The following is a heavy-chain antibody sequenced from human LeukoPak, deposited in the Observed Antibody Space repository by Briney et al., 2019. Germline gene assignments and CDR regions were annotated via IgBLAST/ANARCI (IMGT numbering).Heavy chain of an antibody. CDR2: IKEDGNEM. V-gene: IGHV3-7*01. CDR1: GFTFSSYW. D-gene: IGHD6-25*01. Sequence: PGGSLRLSCAASGFTFSSYWLTWVRQAPGKGLEWVANIKEDGNEMYYVDSVKSRFTISRDNAKNSLFLQMNSLRVADTAMYSRARDQRAFDIWGQGPMVTVSS. CDR3: ARDQRAFDI. J-gene: IGHJ3*02.